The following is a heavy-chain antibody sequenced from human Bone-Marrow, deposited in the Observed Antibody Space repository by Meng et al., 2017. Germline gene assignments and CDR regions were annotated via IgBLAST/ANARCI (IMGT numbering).Heavy chain of an antibody. CDR3: ARVPYSSGWYPSYYFDY. CDR1: GFTFSSYA. CDR2: ISYDGSNK. Sequence: GSLRLSCAASGFTFSSYAMHWVRQAPGKGLEWVAVISYDGSNKYYADSVKGRFTISRDNSKNTLYLQMNSLRAEDTAVYYCARVPYSSGWYPSYYFDYWGQGTLVTVSS. J-gene: IGHJ4*02. D-gene: IGHD6-19*01. V-gene: IGHV3-30*04.